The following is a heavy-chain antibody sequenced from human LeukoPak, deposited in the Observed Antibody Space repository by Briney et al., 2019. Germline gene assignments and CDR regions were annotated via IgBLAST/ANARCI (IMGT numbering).Heavy chain of an antibody. V-gene: IGHV3-30*18. CDR1: GFTFSSYG. D-gene: IGHD6-19*01. Sequence: GGSLRLSCATSGFTFSSYGMHWVRQAPGKGLEWVAVISYDGSNKYYADSVKGRFTISRDNSKNTLYLQMNSLRAEDTAVYYCAKDLKAGDWGQGTLVTVSS. J-gene: IGHJ4*02. CDR2: ISYDGSNK. CDR3: AKDLKAGD.